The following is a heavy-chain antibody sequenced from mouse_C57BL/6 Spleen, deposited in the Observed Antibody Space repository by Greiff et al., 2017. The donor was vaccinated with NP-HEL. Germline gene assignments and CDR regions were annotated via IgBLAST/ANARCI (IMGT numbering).Heavy chain of an antibody. CDR2: ILPGSGST. V-gene: IGHV1-9*01. J-gene: IGHJ2*01. CDR1: GYTFTGYW. Sequence: VKLMESGAELMKPGASVKLSCKATGYTFTGYWIEWVKQRPGHGLEWIGEILPGSGSTNYKEKFKGKATFTADTSSNTAYMQISSRTTEDSASYYCARRAYGGGLDYWGQGTTLTVSS. D-gene: IGHD6-5*01. CDR3: ARRAYGGGLDY.